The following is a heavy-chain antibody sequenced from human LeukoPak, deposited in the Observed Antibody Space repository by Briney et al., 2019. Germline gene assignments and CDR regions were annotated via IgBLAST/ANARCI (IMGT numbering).Heavy chain of an antibody. CDR3: ARDLGPFSGFSGWYGWGAFDI. V-gene: IGHV4-39*02. Sequence: PSETLSLTCTVSGGPISSSNDYWGWVRQPPGKGLEWIGSIYYRGTTYYSPSLKSRVTISVDTSRNQFSLKLTSVTAADTAVYYCARDLGPFSGFSGWYGWGAFDIWGQGTMVTVSS. D-gene: IGHD6-19*01. CDR2: IYYRGTT. J-gene: IGHJ3*02. CDR1: GGPISSSNDY.